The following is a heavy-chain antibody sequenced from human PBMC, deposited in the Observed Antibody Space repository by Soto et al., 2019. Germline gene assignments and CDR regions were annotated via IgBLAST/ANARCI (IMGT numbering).Heavy chain of an antibody. CDR3: AAELYVGGDCCHFDY. CDR1: GFTFTNSA. J-gene: IGHJ4*02. CDR2: IIIGSGAT. V-gene: IGHV1-58*01. Sequence: QVQVVQSGPEVRNPGTSMKVSCTTSGFTFTNSAVQWVRQARGQRLEWIGWIIIGSGATNYLQDLRGRITITRDTSTGTADMELSSLRSDDTAVYYCAAELYVGGDCCHFDYWGQGTLLTVSS. D-gene: IGHD2-21*02.